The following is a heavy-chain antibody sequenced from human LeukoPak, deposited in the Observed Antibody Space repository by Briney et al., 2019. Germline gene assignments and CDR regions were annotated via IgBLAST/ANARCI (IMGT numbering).Heavy chain of an antibody. D-gene: IGHD3-9*01. CDR1: GFTFSSYG. CDR3: AKPGRVGILTGPNNWFDP. J-gene: IGHJ5*02. CDR2: ISYDGSNK. V-gene: IGHV3-30*18. Sequence: GGSLRLSRAASGFTFSSYGMHWVRQAPGKGLEWVAVISYDGSNKYYADSVKGRFTISRDNSKNTLYLQMNSLRAEDTAVYYCAKPGRVGILTGPNNWFDPWGQGTLVTVSS.